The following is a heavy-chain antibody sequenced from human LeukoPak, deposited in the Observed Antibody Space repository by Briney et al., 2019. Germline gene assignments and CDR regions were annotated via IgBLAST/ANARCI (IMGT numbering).Heavy chain of an antibody. CDR3: AREYGTENDY. CDR1: GYTFTNYG. Sequence: GASVKLSYKASGYTFTNYGVHWVRQAPGQGLEWMAWINTSKGNTEYAQKFQGRVTLTTDTSTSTAYMELRSLRSDDTAVYYCAREYGTENDYWGQGTLVTVSS. CDR2: INTSKGNT. J-gene: IGHJ4*02. V-gene: IGHV1-18*01. D-gene: IGHD1-26*01.